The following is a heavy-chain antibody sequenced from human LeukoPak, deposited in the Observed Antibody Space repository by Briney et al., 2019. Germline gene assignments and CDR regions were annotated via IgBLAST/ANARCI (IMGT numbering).Heavy chain of an antibody. V-gene: IGHV3-23*01. CDR3: ARDIDWAYPHNF. CDR1: GFTFSSHA. CDR2: IDISGDST. Sequence: GGSLRLSCVVSGFTFSSHAMCWVRQAPGRGLEWVSSIDISGDSTSYADSVKGRFTISRDNSKNTLYLQMNSLRTEDTAVYYCARDIDWAYPHNFWGQGTLVTVSS. D-gene: IGHD2-21*01. J-gene: IGHJ4*02.